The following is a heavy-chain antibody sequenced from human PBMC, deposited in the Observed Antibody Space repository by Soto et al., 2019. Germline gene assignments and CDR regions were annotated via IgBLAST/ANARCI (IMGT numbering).Heavy chain of an antibody. Sequence: EVQLVECGGGLGKPGGSLRLSCAASGFTFSSDSMNWVRQAPGKGLEWVSSISSSSSYIYYADSVKGRFTISRDNAKNSLYLQMNSLRAEDTAVYYCARDQCSSTSCYSFWGQGTLVTVSS. CDR3: ARDQCSSTSCYSF. CDR2: ISSSSSYI. V-gene: IGHV3-21*01. D-gene: IGHD2-2*01. J-gene: IGHJ4*02. CDR1: GFTFSSDS.